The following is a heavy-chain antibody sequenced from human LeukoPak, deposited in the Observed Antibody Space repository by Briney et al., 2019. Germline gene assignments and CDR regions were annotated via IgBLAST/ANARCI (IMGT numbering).Heavy chain of an antibody. CDR2: FDPEDGET. V-gene: IGHV1-24*01. CDR1: GYTLTELS. Sequence: GASVKVSCKVSGYTLTELSMHWVRQAPGKGLEWMGGFDPEDGETIYAQKFQGRVTMTEDTSTDTAYMELSSLGSEDTAVYYCATGAPYCSSTSCYYNWFDPWGQGTLVTVSS. CDR3: ATGAPYCSSTSCYYNWFDP. D-gene: IGHD2-2*01. J-gene: IGHJ5*02.